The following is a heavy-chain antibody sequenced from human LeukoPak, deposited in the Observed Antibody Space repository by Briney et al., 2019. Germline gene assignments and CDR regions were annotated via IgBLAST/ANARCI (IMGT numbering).Heavy chain of an antibody. J-gene: IGHJ6*03. V-gene: IGHV1-18*01. CDR2: ISGYNGDT. CDR3: ARRTYYYGSGSYNNHYYYYMDV. Sequence: ASVKVSCKASGGTFSSYAISWVRQAPGQGLEWMGCISGYNGDTNYAKKVQGRVTMTTDTSTSTAYMELRSLRSDDTAVYYCARRTYYYGSGSYNNHYYYYMDVWGKGTTVTVSS. D-gene: IGHD3-10*01. CDR1: GGTFSSYA.